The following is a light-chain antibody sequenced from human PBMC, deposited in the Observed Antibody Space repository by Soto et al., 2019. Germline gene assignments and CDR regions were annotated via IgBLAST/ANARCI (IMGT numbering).Light chain of an antibody. CDR1: QSVSNN. J-gene: IGKJ5*01. CDR3: QQHNNWPPIT. V-gene: IGKV3-15*01. CDR2: GSS. Sequence: IVVSQSPATLSVSQGERVTLSCRASQSVSNNLVWYQQKPGQAPRLLMYGSSIRATGIPARFSGSGSGTEFTLTISSLQSEDFAVYYCQQHNNWPPITFGQGTRLEI.